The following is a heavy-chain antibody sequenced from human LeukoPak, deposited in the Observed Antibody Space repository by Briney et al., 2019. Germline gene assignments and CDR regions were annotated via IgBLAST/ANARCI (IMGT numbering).Heavy chain of an antibody. CDR3: ARDSSESGDQHDY. J-gene: IGHJ4*02. V-gene: IGHV3-21*01. CDR1: GFTFSSYS. Sequence: GGSLRLSCAASGFTFSSYSMNWVRQAPGKGLEWVSSISSSSSYIYYADSVKGRFTVSRDNAKSSMYLQMNSLRAEDTAVYYCARDSSESGDQHDYWGQGTLVTVSS. D-gene: IGHD2-21*02. CDR2: ISSSSSYI.